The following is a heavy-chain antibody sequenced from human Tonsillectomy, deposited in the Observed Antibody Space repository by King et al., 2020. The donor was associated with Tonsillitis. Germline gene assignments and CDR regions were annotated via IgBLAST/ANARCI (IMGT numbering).Heavy chain of an antibody. Sequence: VQLVESGAEVKKPGASVKVSCKASGYTFTGYYIHWVRQAPGQGLEWMGWINPNSGGTNYAQKFQGRVTMTRDTSITTDYMELSRLRSDDTAVYYCARSCVRRGYSYPYNWFDPWGQGTLVTVSS. D-gene: IGHD5-18*01. CDR1: GYTFTGYY. CDR3: ARSCVRRGYSYPYNWFDP. V-gene: IGHV1-2*02. J-gene: IGHJ5*02. CDR2: INPNSGGT.